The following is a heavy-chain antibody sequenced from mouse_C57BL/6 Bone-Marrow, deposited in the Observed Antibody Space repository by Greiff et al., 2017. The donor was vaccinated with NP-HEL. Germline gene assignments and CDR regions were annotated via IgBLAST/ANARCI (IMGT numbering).Heavy chain of an antibody. D-gene: IGHD1-1*01. CDR2: IHPNSGST. J-gene: IGHJ1*03. CDR1: GYTFTSYW. V-gene: IGHV1-64*01. CDR3: AIFYYGGNWYFDV. Sequence: VQLQQPGAELVKPGASVKLSCKASGYTFTSYWMHWVKQRPGQGLEWIGMIHPNSGSTNYNEKFKSKATLTVDKSSSTAYMQLSSLTSEDSAVYYCAIFYYGGNWYFDVWGTGTTVTVSS.